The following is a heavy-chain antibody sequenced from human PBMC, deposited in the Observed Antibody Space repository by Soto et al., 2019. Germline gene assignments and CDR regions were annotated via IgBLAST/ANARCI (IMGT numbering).Heavy chain of an antibody. D-gene: IGHD6-13*01. V-gene: IGHV3-30*18. Sequence: GGSLRHSCAASGFTFSSYGMHWVRQAPGKGLEWVAVISYDGSNKYYADSVKGRFTISRDNSKNTLYLQMNSLRAEDTAVYYCAKRVTAAGSYYYYGMDVWGQGTTVTVSS. CDR3: AKRVTAAGSYYYYGMDV. J-gene: IGHJ6*02. CDR2: ISYDGSNK. CDR1: GFTFSSYG.